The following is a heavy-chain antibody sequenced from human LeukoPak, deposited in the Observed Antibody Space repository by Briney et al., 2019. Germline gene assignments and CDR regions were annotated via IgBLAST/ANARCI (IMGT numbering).Heavy chain of an antibody. J-gene: IGHJ4*02. D-gene: IGHD3-10*01. CDR1: GSTFSEFY. Sequence: GGSLRLSCAASGSTFSEFYMNWIRQAPGKGLEWVSYISPSGESIYHADSVKGRFTISRDNAKKSLYLQMNSLRAEDTAVYYCARGRGYYYGSGSQMGDYWGQGTLVTVSS. CDR3: ARGRGYYYGSGSQMGDY. V-gene: IGHV3-11*01. CDR2: ISPSGESI.